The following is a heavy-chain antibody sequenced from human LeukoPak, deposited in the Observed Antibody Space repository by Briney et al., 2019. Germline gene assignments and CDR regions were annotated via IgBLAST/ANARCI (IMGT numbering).Heavy chain of an antibody. D-gene: IGHD5-18*01. Sequence: ASVTVSCMASGYTFTSYDINWVRQATGQGLEWMGLMNPNSGNTGYAQKFQGRVTMTRNTSISTAYMELSSLRSEDTAVYYCARDNGGTAMAYYYYYYMDVWGKGTTVTISS. J-gene: IGHJ6*03. CDR1: GYTFTSYD. CDR2: MNPNSGNT. CDR3: ARDNGGTAMAYYYYYYMDV. V-gene: IGHV1-8*01.